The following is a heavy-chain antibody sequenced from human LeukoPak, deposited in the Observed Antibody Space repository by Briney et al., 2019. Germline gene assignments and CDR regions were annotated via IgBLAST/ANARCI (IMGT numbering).Heavy chain of an antibody. CDR3: AEAQVDYYYYGMDV. J-gene: IGHJ6*02. CDR2: IIPILGIA. V-gene: IGHV1-69*04. Sequence: GASVTVSCKASGGTFSSYAISWVRQAPGQGLEWMGRIIPILGIANYAQKFQGRVTITADKSTSTAYMELSSLRSEDTAVYYCAEAQVDYYYYGMDVWGQGTTVTVSS. CDR1: GGTFSSYA.